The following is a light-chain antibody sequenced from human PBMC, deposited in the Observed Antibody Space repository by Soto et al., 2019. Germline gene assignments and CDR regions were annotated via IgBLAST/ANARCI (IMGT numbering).Light chain of an antibody. Sequence: QSVLTQPPSVSAAPGQKVTISCSGSSSNIGNRYVSWYQQVTGTAPKLLIYDNNQRPSGIPDRFSGSKSGTSATLDISGLQTGDEADYYCGTWDTRLGAVVFGGGTKLTVL. CDR1: SSNIGNRY. J-gene: IGLJ2*01. CDR2: DNN. V-gene: IGLV1-51*01. CDR3: GTWDTRLGAVV.